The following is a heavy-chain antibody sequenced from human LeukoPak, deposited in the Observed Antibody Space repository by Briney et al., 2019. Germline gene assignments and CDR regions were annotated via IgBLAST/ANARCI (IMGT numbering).Heavy chain of an antibody. CDR3: AREVYDSSGYYSAFDI. J-gene: IGHJ3*02. Sequence: PSQTLSLTYTVSGGSISSGSYYWSWIRQPAGKGLEWIGRIYTSGSTNYNPSLKSRVTISVDTSKNQFSLKLSSVTAADTAVYHCAREVYDSSGYYSAFDIWGQGTTVTVSS. V-gene: IGHV4-61*02. CDR2: IYTSGST. D-gene: IGHD3-22*01. CDR1: GGSISSGSYY.